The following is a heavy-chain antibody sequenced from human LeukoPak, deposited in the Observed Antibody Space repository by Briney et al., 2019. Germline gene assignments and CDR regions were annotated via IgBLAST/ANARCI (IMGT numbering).Heavy chain of an antibody. CDR2: ISSSSSYI. CDR1: GFTFSSYS. J-gene: IGHJ4*02. D-gene: IGHD2-2*01. V-gene: IGHV3-21*04. CDR3: ARLRGIVVVPAAPFDY. Sequence: GGSLRLSCAASGFTFSSYSMNWVRQAPGKGLEWVSSISSSSSYIYYADSVKGRFTISRDNSKNTLYLQMNSLRAEDTAVYYCARLRGIVVVPAAPFDYWGQGTLVTVSS.